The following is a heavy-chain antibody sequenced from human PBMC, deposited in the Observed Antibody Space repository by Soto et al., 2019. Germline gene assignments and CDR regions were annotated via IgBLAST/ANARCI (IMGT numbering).Heavy chain of an antibody. CDR2: IYYSGST. J-gene: IGHJ4*02. CDR1: GGSISSSSYY. V-gene: IGHV4-39*01. Sequence: QLQLQESGPGLVKPSETLSLTCTVSGGSISSSSYYWGWIRQPPGKGLEWIGSIYYSGSTYYNPSLKSRVTIAVGTSKNQFSLKLSSVTAADTAVYYCARHGCSGGSCYANFDYWCQGTLVTVSS. CDR3: ARHGCSGGSCYANFDY. D-gene: IGHD2-15*01.